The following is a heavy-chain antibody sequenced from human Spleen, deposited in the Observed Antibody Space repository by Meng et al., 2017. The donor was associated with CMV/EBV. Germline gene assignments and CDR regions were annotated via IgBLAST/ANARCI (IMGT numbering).Heavy chain of an antibody. CDR1: GFTFSSYA. CDR2: IRFDGTNK. Sequence: SGFTFSSYAMHWVRQAPGKGLEWVANIRFDGTNKYHADSVKGRFTISRDNSKNTMYLQMNSLRAEDTAVYYCAKRGDSSGTYAMDVWGQGTTVTVSS. CDR3: AKRGDSSGTYAMDV. J-gene: IGHJ6*02. D-gene: IGHD3-22*01. V-gene: IGHV3-30*02.